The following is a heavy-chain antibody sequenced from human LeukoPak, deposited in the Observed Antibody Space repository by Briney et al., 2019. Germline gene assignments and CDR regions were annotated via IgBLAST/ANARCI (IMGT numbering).Heavy chain of an antibody. D-gene: IGHD6-19*01. CDR1: GFTFSKYW. J-gene: IGHJ4*02. CDR2: INTDETVT. Sequence: PGGSLRLSCAASGFTFSKYWMLWVRQAPGKGMESDSRINTDETVTTYADSVKGRFTVSRDNADNTMFLQMNSVRDEDTAVYYCATKQWLAPPPDSWGQGTPVTVSS. V-gene: IGHV3-74*01. CDR3: ATKQWLAPPPDS.